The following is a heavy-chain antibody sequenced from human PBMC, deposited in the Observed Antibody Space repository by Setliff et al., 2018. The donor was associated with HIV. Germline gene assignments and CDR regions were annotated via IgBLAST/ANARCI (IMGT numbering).Heavy chain of an antibody. CDR1: GYTFTDYF. CDR3: VTSEPYNSSPFH. J-gene: IGHJ4*02. Sequence: ASVKVSCKASGYTFTDYFIHWARQAPGQGLEWMGWISAYSGNTNYAQKLQGRVTMTTDTSTNTASMELRRLRSNDTAVYYCVTSEPYNSSPFHWGQGTLVTVSS. D-gene: IGHD6-13*01. V-gene: IGHV1-18*04. CDR2: ISAYSGNT.